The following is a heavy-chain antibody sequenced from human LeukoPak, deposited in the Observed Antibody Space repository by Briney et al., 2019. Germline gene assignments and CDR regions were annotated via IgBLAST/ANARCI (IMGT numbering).Heavy chain of an antibody. CDR2: ISYDGTNE. J-gene: IGHJ4*02. CDR1: GFTFSNYG. CDR3: AKVGASSWYRIDY. V-gene: IGHV3-30*18. D-gene: IGHD6-13*01. Sequence: GGSLRLSCAASGFTFSNYGMHWVRQAPGKGLEWVALISYDGTNESYPDSVKGRFTISRDNSKNTLYLQMNGLRAEDTAVYYCAKVGASSWYRIDYWGQGTLVTVSS.